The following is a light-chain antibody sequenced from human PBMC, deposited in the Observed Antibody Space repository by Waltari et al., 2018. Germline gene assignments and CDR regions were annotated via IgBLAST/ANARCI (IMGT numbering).Light chain of an antibody. J-gene: IGKJ1*01. CDR3: QQYYDIPWT. Sequence: DIVLTQSPPSLALSLGERATIKCKSSQSVLYGAKNKSSLSGDRQGLGQPPKLLIYWSSTRQSGVPDRCSGSGSGTDFTLTISSLQDEDVALYYCQQYYDIPWTFGQGTKVEIK. V-gene: IGKV4-1*01. CDR2: WSS. CDR1: QSVLYGAKNKSS.